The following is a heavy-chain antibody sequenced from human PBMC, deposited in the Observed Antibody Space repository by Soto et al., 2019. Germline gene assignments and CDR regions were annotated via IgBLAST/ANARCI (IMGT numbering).Heavy chain of an antibody. J-gene: IGHJ4*02. Sequence: LRLSCAASGFTFTRYSMNWVRQAPGKGLEWVSSISSTTNYIYYADSMKGRFTVSRDNAKNSVYLEMNSPSAEDTAVYYCARESEDLTSRFDYWGQGTLVTVSS. CDR1: GFTFTRYS. CDR2: ISSTTNYI. CDR3: ARESEDLTSRFDY. V-gene: IGHV3-21*01.